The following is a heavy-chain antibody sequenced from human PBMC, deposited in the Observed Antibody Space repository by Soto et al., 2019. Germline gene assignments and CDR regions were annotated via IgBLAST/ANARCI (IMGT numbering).Heavy chain of an antibody. CDR2: ISPHSGGP. CDR1: GYTFTGYY. V-gene: IGHV1-2*02. J-gene: IGHJ4*02. Sequence: GASVKVSCKASGYTFTGYYIHWVRQAPGQGLEWMGSISPHSGGPNYAQSFQGRVTMTRDTSMTTVYMEMSGLTSDGTAVYYCARKEQTGANNYLDYYGQGTLVNV. CDR3: ARKEQTGANNYLDY. D-gene: IGHD7-27*01.